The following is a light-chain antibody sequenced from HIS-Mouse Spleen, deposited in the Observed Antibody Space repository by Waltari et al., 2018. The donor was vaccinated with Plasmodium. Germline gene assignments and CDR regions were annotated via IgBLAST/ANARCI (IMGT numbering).Light chain of an antibody. J-gene: IGLJ2*01. CDR3: VLYMGSGIWV. CDR1: SGSVSTSYY. Sequence: QTVVTQEPSFSVSPGGTVTLTCGLSSGSVSTSYYPSWYQQTPGQAPRTLIYSTNTRSSVVPDRFSGSILVNKAALTITGAQADDESDYYCVLYMGSGIWVFGGGTKLTVL. V-gene: IGLV8-61*01. CDR2: STN.